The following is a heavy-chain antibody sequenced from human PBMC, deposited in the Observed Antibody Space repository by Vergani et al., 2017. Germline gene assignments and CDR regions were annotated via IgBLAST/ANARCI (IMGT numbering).Heavy chain of an antibody. CDR2: IYYSGST. J-gene: IGHJ6*02. CDR1: GGSITSSSYY. Sequence: QVQLQESGPGLVKPSETLSLTCTVSGGSITSSSYYWSWIRQPPGKGLEWIGYIYYSGSTNYNPSLKSRVTISVDTSKNQFSLKLSSVTAADTAVYYCARDRPHYYGSGSSPPYYYGMDVWGQGTTVTVSS. V-gene: IGHV4-61*01. D-gene: IGHD3-10*01. CDR3: ARDRPHYYGSGSSPPYYYGMDV.